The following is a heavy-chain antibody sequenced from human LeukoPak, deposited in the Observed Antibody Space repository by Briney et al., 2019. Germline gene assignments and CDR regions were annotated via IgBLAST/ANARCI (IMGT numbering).Heavy chain of an antibody. CDR1: GGSISSGDYY. CDR3: ARIDFWYAFDI. J-gene: IGHJ3*02. Sequence: SETLSLTCTVSGGSISSGDYYWTWIRQPQGKGLEWIGYIYYSGSTYYNPSLKSRVTISVDTSKNQFSLKLSSVTAADTAVYYCARIDFWYAFDIWGQGTMVTVSP. V-gene: IGHV4-30-4*08. CDR2: IYYSGST. D-gene: IGHD3-3*01.